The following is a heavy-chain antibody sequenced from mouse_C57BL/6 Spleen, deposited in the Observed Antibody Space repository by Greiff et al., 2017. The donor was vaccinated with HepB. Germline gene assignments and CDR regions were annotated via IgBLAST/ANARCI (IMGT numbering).Heavy chain of an antibody. Sequence: VQLQQSGPELVKPGASVKISCKASGYSFTSYYIHWVKQRPGQGLEWIGWIYPGSGNTKYNEKFKGKATLTADTSSSTAYMQLSSLTSEDSAVYYCSGYYYAMDYWGQGTSVTVSS. CDR3: SGYYYAMDY. CDR1: GYSFTSYY. CDR2: IYPGSGNT. J-gene: IGHJ4*01. V-gene: IGHV1-66*01.